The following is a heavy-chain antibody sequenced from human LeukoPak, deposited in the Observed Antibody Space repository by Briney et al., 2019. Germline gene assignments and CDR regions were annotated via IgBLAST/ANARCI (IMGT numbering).Heavy chain of an antibody. CDR3: ARVDYYGSGSYYYFY. V-gene: IGHV1-2*02. CDR2: IDPNSGGT. Sequence: GASVKVSCKASGYTFTGYYMHWVRQAPGQGLEWMGWIDPNSGGTNYAQKFQGRVTMTRDTSISTAYMELSRLRSDDTAVYYCARVDYYGSGSYYYFYWGQGTLVTVSS. J-gene: IGHJ4*02. CDR1: GYTFTGYY. D-gene: IGHD3-10*01.